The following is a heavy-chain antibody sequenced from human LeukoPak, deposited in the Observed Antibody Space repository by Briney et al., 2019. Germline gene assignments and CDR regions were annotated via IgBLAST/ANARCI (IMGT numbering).Heavy chain of an antibody. J-gene: IGHJ3*02. CDR1: GFTFSSYE. CDR3: ARGEFSGSYRGSDAFDI. V-gene: IGHV3-21*01. D-gene: IGHD1-26*01. CDR2: ISSSSSYI. Sequence: GGSLRLSCVASGFTFSSYEMNWVRQAPGKGLEWVSSISSSSSYIYYADSVKGRFTISRDNAKNSLYLQMNSLRAEDTAVYYCARGEFSGSYRGSDAFDIWGQGTMVTVSS.